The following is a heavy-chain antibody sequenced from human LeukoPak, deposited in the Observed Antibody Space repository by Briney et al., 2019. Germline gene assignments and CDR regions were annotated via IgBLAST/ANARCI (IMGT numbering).Heavy chain of an antibody. J-gene: IGHJ3*02. CDR3: ARDPRVVPAAHDAFDI. D-gene: IGHD2-2*01. V-gene: IGHV3-21*01. Sequence: GGSLRLSCAASGFTFDDYGMSWVRQAPGKGLEWVSSISSSSSYVYYADSVKGRFTISRDNAKNSLYLQMNSLRAEDTAVYYCARDPRVVPAAHDAFDIWGQGTMVTVSS. CDR1: GFTFDDYG. CDR2: ISSSSSYV.